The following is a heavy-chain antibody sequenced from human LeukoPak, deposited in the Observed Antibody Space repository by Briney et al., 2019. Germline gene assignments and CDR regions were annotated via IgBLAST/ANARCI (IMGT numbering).Heavy chain of an antibody. V-gene: IGHV4-38-2*01. CDR3: ARLYCSSTSCYRWDAFDI. D-gene: IGHD2-2*01. CDR2: IYQSGST. J-gene: IGHJ3*02. Sequence: SETLSLTCAVSGYSISSGYYWGWIRQPPGKGLEWIGSIYQSGSTYCNPSLKSRVTISVYTSKNQFSQKLSSVTAADTAVYYCARLYCSSTSCYRWDAFDIWGQGTMVTVS. CDR1: GYSISSGYY.